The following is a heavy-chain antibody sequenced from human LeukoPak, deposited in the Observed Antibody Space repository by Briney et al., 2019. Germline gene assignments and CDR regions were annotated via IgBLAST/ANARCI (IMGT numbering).Heavy chain of an antibody. J-gene: IGHJ4*02. CDR2: TYYRSKWYN. D-gene: IGHD3-10*01. CDR3: AGDHTLVRGVINY. V-gene: IGHV6-1*01. Sequence: SQTLSLTCAISGDSVSSSSAAWNWIRQSPSRGLEWLGRTYYRSKWYNDYAVSVKSRITINPDTSKNQFSLRLNSVTPEDTAMYYCAGDHTLVRGVINYWGQGTLVTVSA. CDR1: GDSVSSSSAA.